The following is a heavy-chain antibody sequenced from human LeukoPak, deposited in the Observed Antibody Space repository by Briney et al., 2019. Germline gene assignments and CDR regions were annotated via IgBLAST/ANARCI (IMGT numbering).Heavy chain of an antibody. V-gene: IGHV4-59*10. Sequence: SETLSLTCAVYGGSFSGYYWSWIRQPAGKGLEWIGRIYTSGSTNYNPSLKSRVTMSVDTSKNQFSLKLSSVTAADTAVYYCARVSGPRGGFDYWGQGTLVTVSS. CDR2: IYTSGST. CDR3: ARVSGPRGGFDY. D-gene: IGHD3-16*01. J-gene: IGHJ4*02. CDR1: GGSFSGYY.